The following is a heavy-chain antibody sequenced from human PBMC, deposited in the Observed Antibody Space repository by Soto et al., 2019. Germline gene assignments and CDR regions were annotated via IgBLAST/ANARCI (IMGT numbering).Heavy chain of an antibody. D-gene: IGHD2-2*01. V-gene: IGHV3-23*01. CDR2: ISGGGDNT. CDR3: ARDIGYCFSTSCYFGH. CDR1: GFTFSSYA. J-gene: IGHJ1*01. Sequence: EVQLLESGGGLVQPGESLRLSCATSGFTFSSYAMGWVRKAPGKGLDWVSAISGGGDNTYYADSVKGRFTISRDNSKNTLFLQVNSLRAEDTAVYYCARDIGYCFSTSCYFGHWGQGTLVTVSS.